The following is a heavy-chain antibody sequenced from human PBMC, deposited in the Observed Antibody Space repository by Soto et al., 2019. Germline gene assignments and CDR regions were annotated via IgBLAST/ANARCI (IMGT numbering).Heavy chain of an antibody. Sequence: ASVKVSCKASGGTFSSYAISWVRQAPGQGLEWMGGIIPIFGTANYAQKFQGRVTITADKSTSTAYMELSSLRSEDTAVYYCARDPRFGDSIKPPLYNWFDPWGQGTLVTVSS. CDR1: GGTFSSYA. CDR2: IIPIFGTA. CDR3: ARDPRFGDSIKPPLYNWFDP. J-gene: IGHJ5*02. D-gene: IGHD3-10*02. V-gene: IGHV1-69*06.